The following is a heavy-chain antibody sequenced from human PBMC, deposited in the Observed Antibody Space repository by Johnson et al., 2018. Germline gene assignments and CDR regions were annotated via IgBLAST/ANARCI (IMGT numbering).Heavy chain of an antibody. V-gene: IGHV3-7*01. CDR1: GFRFSSYW. CDR3: ARGPGEWLVNYYYYYMDV. J-gene: IGHJ6*03. CDR2: IKQDASAK. Sequence: VRLVESGGGVVQPGRSLRLSCAASGFRFSSYWMTWVRQVPGKGLEWVANIKQDASAKYYVDSVKGRFTISRDNAKNSVYLQMNSLRAEDTAVYYCARGPGEWLVNYYYYYMDVWGKGTTVTVSS. D-gene: IGHD6-19*01.